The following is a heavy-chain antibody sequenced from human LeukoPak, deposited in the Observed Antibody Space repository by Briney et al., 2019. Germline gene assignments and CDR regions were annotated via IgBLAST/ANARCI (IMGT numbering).Heavy chain of an antibody. Sequence: GGSLRLSCAASGFTFSTYTMYWVRHPPGKRLEWVSIIGSSGGGIHYADSVKGRFTISRDNSKNALYLQMNSLRAEDTAVYYCVKRVSMIVGVLHDAFDIWGQGTMVTVSS. V-gene: IGHV3-23*01. CDR2: IGSSGGGI. J-gene: IGHJ3*02. CDR1: GFTFSTYT. D-gene: IGHD3-22*01. CDR3: VKRVSMIVGVLHDAFDI.